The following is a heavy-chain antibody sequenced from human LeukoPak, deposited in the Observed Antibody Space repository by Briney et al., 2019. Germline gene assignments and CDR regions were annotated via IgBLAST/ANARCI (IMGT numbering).Heavy chain of an antibody. D-gene: IGHD3-10*01. Sequence: GASVKVSCKASGYTFTSYGISWVRQAPGQGLEWMGWISAYNGNTNYAQKLQGRVTMTTDTSTSTAYMELRSLRSDDTAAYYCARAPPWAYYYGSGSYALGYWGQGTLVTVSS. V-gene: IGHV1-18*01. CDR3: ARAPPWAYYYGSGSYALGY. CDR1: GYTFTSYG. CDR2: ISAYNGNT. J-gene: IGHJ4*02.